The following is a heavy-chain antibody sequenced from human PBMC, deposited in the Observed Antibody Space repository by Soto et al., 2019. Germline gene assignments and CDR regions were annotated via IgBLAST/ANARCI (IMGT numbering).Heavy chain of an antibody. CDR2: IIPFIGTA. V-gene: IGHV1-69*18. D-gene: IGHD4-4*01. CDR1: GGTFSSYA. J-gene: IGHJ6*02. CDR3: ARVVMTTVPSSYYYGMYV. Sequence: QVQLVQSGAEVKKPGSSVTVSCKASGGTFSSYAISWVRQAPGQGLEWMGRIIPFIGTANYAQKFQGRVTITADESTSTAYMELTSLRSEDTAVYYCARVVMTTVPSSYYYGMYVWGQGTTVTVYS.